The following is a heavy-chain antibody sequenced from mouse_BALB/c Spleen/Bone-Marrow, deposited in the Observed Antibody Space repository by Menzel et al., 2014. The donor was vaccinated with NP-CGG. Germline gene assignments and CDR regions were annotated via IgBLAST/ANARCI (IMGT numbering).Heavy chain of an antibody. CDR2: IYPGGGYT. CDR1: GYTFTNYW. Sequence: QVKLMESGAELVRPGTSVKISCKASGYTFTNYWLGWVKQRPGHGLEWIGDIYPGGGYTNYNEKFKGKATLTADTSFSTAYMQLSSLTSEDSAVYFCARRGTGVDYWGQGTTLTVSS. D-gene: IGHD4-1*01. V-gene: IGHV1-63*02. J-gene: IGHJ2*01. CDR3: ARRGTGVDY.